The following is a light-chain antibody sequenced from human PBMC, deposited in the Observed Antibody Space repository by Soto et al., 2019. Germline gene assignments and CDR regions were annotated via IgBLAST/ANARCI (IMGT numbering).Light chain of an antibody. J-gene: IGLJ2*01. CDR1: NIGGKS. Sequence: SYELTQPPSVSVAPGQTARITCGGNNIGGKSVHWYQQKPGQAPVLVVYDDSDRPSGIPDRFSGSNSGDTATLTIRRVEAGDEADYYCHVWDSSSDLVVFGGGTKLTVL. CDR2: DDS. CDR3: HVWDSSSDLVV. V-gene: IGLV3-21*02.